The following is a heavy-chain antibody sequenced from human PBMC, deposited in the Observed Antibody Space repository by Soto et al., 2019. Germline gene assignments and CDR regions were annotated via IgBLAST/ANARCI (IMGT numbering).Heavy chain of an antibody. J-gene: IGHJ4*02. D-gene: IGHD3-9*01. CDR2: IYCSGST. CDR3: ARGSERTYYDILTGYYTYPNTFDY. CDR1: GGSISSYY. V-gene: IGHV4-59*01. Sequence: SETLSLTCTVSGGSISSYYWSWIRQPPGKGLEWIGYIYCSGSTNYNPSLKSRVTISVDTSKNQFSLKLSSVTAADTAVYYCARGSERTYYDILTGYYTYPNTFDYWGQGTMVTVYS.